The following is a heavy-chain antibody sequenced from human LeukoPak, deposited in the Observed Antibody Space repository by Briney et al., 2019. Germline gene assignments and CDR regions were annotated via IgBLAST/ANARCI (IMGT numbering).Heavy chain of an antibody. CDR1: GFTFTDVY. Sequence: GGSLRLSCAASGFTFTDVYMSWLRQSPGKGLEWLAYISPNSADISYADSVKGRFTISRDNAKNSLYLQMNSLRAEDTAVYYCAKGGGPYYSYYMDVRGKGTTVTISS. CDR3: AKGGGPYYSYYMDV. CDR2: ISPNSADI. J-gene: IGHJ6*03. V-gene: IGHV3-11*01.